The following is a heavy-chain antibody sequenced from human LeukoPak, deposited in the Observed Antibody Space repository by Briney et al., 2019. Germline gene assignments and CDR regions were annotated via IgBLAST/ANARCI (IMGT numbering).Heavy chain of an antibody. J-gene: IGHJ4*02. CDR3: ATSGWEQLADGEVIDY. CDR1: GYSISSGYY. Sequence: SETLSLTCTVSGYSISSGYYWGWIRQPPGKGLEWIGNIYHSGSTYYNPSLKSRVTISVDTSKNQFSLKLSSVTAADTAVYYCATSGWEQLADGEVIDYWGQGTLVTVSS. V-gene: IGHV4-38-2*02. D-gene: IGHD6-6*01. CDR2: IYHSGST.